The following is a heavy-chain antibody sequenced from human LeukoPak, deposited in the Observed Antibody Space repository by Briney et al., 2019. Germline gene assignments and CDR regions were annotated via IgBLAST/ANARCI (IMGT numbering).Heavy chain of an antibody. D-gene: IGHD6-19*01. CDR1: GGSVSSDSYY. J-gene: IGHJ4*02. V-gene: IGHV4-61*01. CDR2: IYYSGGT. CDR3: ARAAVAGDFFDY. Sequence: SETLSLTCTVSGGSVSSDSYYWTWIRPPPGQGLEWIGYIYYSGGTNYNPSLKSRLTISLDTSKNQFSLKVNSVTTADTAVYYCARAAVAGDFFDYWGQGTLVTVSS.